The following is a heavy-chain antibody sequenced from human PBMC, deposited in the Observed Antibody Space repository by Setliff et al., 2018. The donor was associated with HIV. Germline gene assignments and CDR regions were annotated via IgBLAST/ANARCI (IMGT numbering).Heavy chain of an antibody. J-gene: IGHJ6*03. V-gene: IGHV4-31*01. CDR2: SYYSGSA. CDR1: GGSINSGGYY. Sequence: PSETLSLTCTVSGGSINSGGYYWTWIRQRPGKGLEWIGYSYYSGSANYNPSLKGLVTISVDTSKNQFSLKLSSVTAADTAVYYCARGGRGAFGDYYYMDVRGKGTTVTVSS. CDR3: ARGGRGAFGDYYYMDV. D-gene: IGHD3-10*01.